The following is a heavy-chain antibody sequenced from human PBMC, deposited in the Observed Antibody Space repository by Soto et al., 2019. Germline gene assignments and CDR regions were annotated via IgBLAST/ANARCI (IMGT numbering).Heavy chain of an antibody. V-gene: IGHV4-61*03. D-gene: IGHD5-12*01. CDR1: GGSVSSEHYY. J-gene: IGHJ4*02. CDR2: SYHTGST. Sequence: QVQLQESGPGLVKSSETLSPTCTVSGGSVSSEHYYWNWSRQPPGKGLEWIRYSYHTGSTNYNSSLESRLTMSVELSKNHFSLKLSSVTGAFTAVYYCAGGTDGKKVAYWGQGTLVTVSS. CDR3: AGGTDGKKVAY.